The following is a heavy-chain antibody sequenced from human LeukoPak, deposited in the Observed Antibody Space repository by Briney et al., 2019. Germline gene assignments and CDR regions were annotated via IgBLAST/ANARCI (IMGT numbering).Heavy chain of an antibody. CDR2: VYTSGST. Sequence: SETLSLTCTVSGGSVSSYYWSWIRQPAGKGLEWIGRVYTSGSTNYNPSLKSRVTMSVDTSKNQFSLKLSSVTAADTAVYYCARSGSCSSTTCYYDYYGMDVWGQGTTVTVSS. D-gene: IGHD2-2*01. V-gene: IGHV4-4*07. J-gene: IGHJ6*02. CDR3: ARSGSCSSTTCYYDYYGMDV. CDR1: GGSVSSYY.